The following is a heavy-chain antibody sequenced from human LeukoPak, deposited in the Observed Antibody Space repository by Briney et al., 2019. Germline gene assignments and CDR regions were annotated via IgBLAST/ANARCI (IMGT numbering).Heavy chain of an antibody. CDR3: ARDGYYDSSGYRKHDGFDI. CDR2: IYSGGIT. V-gene: IGHV3-66*01. Sequence: GGSLRLSCAASGFTVSTNYMSWVRQASGKGLEWVSLIYSGGITQYADSVKGRFTISRDNSKNTLYLQMTSLRAEDTAVYHCARDGYYDSSGYRKHDGFDIWGQGTLVTVSS. J-gene: IGHJ3*02. CDR1: GFTVSTNY. D-gene: IGHD3-22*01.